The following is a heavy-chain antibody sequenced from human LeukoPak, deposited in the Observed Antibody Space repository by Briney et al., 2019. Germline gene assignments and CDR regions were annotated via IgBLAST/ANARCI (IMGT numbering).Heavy chain of an antibody. Sequence: GGSLRLSCAASGFTFSTYGMHWVRQAPGKGLEWVAVISFDGIYKFYSDSVKGRFSISRDNSNNTLSLQMNSLRADDTAVYYCARALDIVATITPIDYWGQGTLVTVSS. CDR2: ISFDGIYK. D-gene: IGHD5-12*01. CDR3: ARALDIVATITPIDY. CDR1: GFTFSTYG. V-gene: IGHV3-30*03. J-gene: IGHJ4*02.